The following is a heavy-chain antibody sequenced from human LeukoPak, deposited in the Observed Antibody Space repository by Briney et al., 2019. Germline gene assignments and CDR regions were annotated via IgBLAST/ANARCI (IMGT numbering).Heavy chain of an antibody. CDR3: AREGPGSLEWFDP. J-gene: IGHJ5*02. Sequence: PSETLSLTCTVSGGSISSHYWTCIRQPPGKGQEWIGYISYSGSTNYNPSLKSPVTISVDTSKNHFSPRPTSVTAADTAVYYCAREGPGSLEWFDPWGQGTLVTVSS. V-gene: IGHV4-59*11. CDR1: GGSISSHY. CDR2: ISYSGST.